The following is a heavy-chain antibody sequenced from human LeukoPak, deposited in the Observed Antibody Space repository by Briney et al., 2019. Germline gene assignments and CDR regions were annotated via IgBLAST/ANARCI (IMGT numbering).Heavy chain of an antibody. J-gene: IGHJ3*02. CDR3: TKSGGYGLIRI. Sequence: SETLPLTCTVSGDSITGYYWGWIRQPPGKGLEWIGNSYYTGNTYYNASLKSRVTISVDTSKNQFSLKVISMTAADTAVYYCTKSGGYGLIRICGRGTMVTVSS. CDR2: SYYTGNT. D-gene: IGHD3-22*01. V-gene: IGHV4-39*07. CDR1: GDSITGYY.